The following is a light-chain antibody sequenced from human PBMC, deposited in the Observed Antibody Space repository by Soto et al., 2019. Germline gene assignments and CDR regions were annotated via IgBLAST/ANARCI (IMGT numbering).Light chain of an antibody. CDR2: XAS. Sequence: SPQSPGTLSSSPGTSGTLPGRASQSVRGCPVGRYQQKPRKAKRPXIDXASMQGTGTPERFSGSGSGNDFIPTISMLEEEFAEVYCWQQKAGSPSFGQGTRLDIK. CDR1: QSVRGCP. CDR3: QQKAGSPS. J-gene: IGKJ5*01. V-gene: IGKV3-20*01.